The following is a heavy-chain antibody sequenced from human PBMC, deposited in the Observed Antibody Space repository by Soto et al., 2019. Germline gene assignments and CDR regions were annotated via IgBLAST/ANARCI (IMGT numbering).Heavy chain of an antibody. CDR3: ARRGYGDGGSRFCYGVAV. CDR1: GVRSVGYW. D-gene: IGHD2-15*01. CDR2: IYPGDSDT. V-gene: IGHV5-51*01. J-gene: IGHJ6*01. Sequence: GLSLKVSSNVSGVRSVGYWIRWGRQITGKGLEWMVSIYPGDSDTRYSPSFQGQVTISAYKPISAAYLQWSSLKASDTAMYYFARRGYGDGGSRFCYGVAVWLQGSTDTVSS.